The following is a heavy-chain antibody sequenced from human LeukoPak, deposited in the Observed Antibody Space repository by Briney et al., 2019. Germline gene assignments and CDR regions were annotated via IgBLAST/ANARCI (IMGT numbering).Heavy chain of an antibody. V-gene: IGHV3-33*01. Sequence: PGRSLRLSCAASGVTFSPYGMHWVRQAPGKGLEWVAVIWYDGSNKYYADSVKGRFTISRDNSKSTLYLQMNSLRAEDTALYYCARPTSGWYAGGFDYWGQGILVTVSS. J-gene: IGHJ4*02. CDR1: GVTFSPYG. CDR2: IWYDGSNK. CDR3: ARPTSGWYAGGFDY. D-gene: IGHD6-19*01.